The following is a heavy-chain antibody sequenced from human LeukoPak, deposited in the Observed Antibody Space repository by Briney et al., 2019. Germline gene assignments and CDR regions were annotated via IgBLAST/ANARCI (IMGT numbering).Heavy chain of an antibody. Sequence: GGSLRLSCAASGFTFSSYAMHWVRQAPDKGLEWVAYIHYAGSEKFYAESVKGRFTISRDNSKHTLSLQMNNLRAEDTALYYCARPGTLITALDAFDIWGPGTMVIVSS. V-gene: IGHV3-30*14. CDR2: IHYAGSEK. CDR1: GFTFSSYA. CDR3: ARPGTLITALDAFDI. D-gene: IGHD3-22*01. J-gene: IGHJ3*02.